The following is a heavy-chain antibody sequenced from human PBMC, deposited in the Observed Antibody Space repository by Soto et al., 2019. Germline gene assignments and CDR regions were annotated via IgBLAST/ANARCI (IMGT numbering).Heavy chain of an antibody. V-gene: IGHV4-34*01. Sequence: SETLSLTCAVYGGSFSGYYWSWIRQSPGKGLEWIGEINHSGSTNYNPPLKSRVTISVDTSKNQFSLKLSSVTAADTAVYYCARGHPRSVLSTSLTTAYYFDPWGQGTPVTVSS. CDR2: INHSGST. D-gene: IGHD1-26*01. CDR1: GGSFSGYY. CDR3: ARGHPRSVLSTSLTTAYYFDP. J-gene: IGHJ5*02.